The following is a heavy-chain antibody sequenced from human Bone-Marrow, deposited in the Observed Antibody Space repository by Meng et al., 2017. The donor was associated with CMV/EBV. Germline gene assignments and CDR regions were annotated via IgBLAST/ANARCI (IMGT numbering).Heavy chain of an antibody. J-gene: IGHJ4*02. D-gene: IGHD2-2*01. V-gene: IGHV3-74*01. CDR3: ARGVRYCSSTSCLWFDY. Sequence: GESLKISCAASGFTFSSYWMHWVRQAPGKGLVWVSRINSDGSSTSYADSVKGRFTISRDNAKNTLYLQMNSLRAEDTAVYYCARGVRYCSSTSCLWFDYWGQGTLVTVSS. CDR1: GFTFSSYW. CDR2: INSDGSST.